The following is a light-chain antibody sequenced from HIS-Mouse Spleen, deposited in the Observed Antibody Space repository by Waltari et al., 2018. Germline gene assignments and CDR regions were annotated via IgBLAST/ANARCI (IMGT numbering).Light chain of an antibody. Sequence: QSVLTQPPSASGTPGQRVTISCSGSSSNIGSNTVNWYQQLPGTAPKLLIYSNNQRPSGVPDGCAGYKAGTSASLAISGLQSEDEADYYCAAWDDSLNGPVFGGGTKLTVL. CDR1: SSNIGSNT. V-gene: IGLV1-44*01. CDR3: AAWDDSLNGPV. CDR2: SNN. J-gene: IGLJ3*02.